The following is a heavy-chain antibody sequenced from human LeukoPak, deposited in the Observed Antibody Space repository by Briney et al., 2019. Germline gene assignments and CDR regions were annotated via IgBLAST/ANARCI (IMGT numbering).Heavy chain of an antibody. D-gene: IGHD2-15*01. CDR2: ISGSGGST. V-gene: IGHV3-23*01. CDR1: GFTFSSYA. J-gene: IGHJ4*02. Sequence: GGSLRLSCAASGFTFSSYAMGWVRQAPGKGLEWVSAISGSGGSTYYADSVKGRFTISRDNSKNTLYLQMNSLRAEDTAVYYCAKDLGFVVVVAENRIIGPQDYWGQGTLVTVSS. CDR3: AKDLGFVVVVAENRIIGPQDY.